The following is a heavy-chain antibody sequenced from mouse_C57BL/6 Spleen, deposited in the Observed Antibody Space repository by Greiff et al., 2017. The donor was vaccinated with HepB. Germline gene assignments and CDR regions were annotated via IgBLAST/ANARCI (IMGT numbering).Heavy chain of an antibody. V-gene: IGHV5-17*01. CDR2: ISSGSSTI. CDR1: GFTFSDYG. J-gene: IGHJ4*01. D-gene: IGHD1-1*01. Sequence: EVKLMESGGGLVKPGGSLKLSCAASGFTFSDYGMHWVRQAPEKGLEWVAYISSGSSTIYYADTVKGRFTISRDNAKNTLFLQMTSLRSEDTAMYYCAKLLLRSYAMDYWGQGTSVTVSS. CDR3: AKLLLRSYAMDY.